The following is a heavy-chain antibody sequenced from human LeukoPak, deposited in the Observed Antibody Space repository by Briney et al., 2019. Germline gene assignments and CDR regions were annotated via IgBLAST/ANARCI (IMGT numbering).Heavy chain of an antibody. J-gene: IGHJ4*02. CDR1: GGSFSGYY. Sequence: SETLSLTCAVYGGSFSGYYWSWIRQPPGKGLEWIGEINHSGSTNYNPSLKSRVTISIDTSKNQFSLKLSSVTAADTAVYYCARDQRSTSCYDYWGQGTLVTVSS. CDR3: ARDQRSTSCYDY. D-gene: IGHD2-2*01. V-gene: IGHV4-34*01. CDR2: INHSGST.